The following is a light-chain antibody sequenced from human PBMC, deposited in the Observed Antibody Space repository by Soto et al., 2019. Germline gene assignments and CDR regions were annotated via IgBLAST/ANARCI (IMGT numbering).Light chain of an antibody. CDR1: QTISSW. CDR3: QHSYITPQS. CDR2: AAS. Sequence: DIQMTQSPSPLTGSVGDRVTITCRASQTISSWLAWYQQKPGKAPKLLIYAASSLQSGVPSRFSGSGSGTDFTLTISSLQPEDFATYYCQHSYITPQSFGHVALLEIK. V-gene: IGKV1-39*01. J-gene: IGKJ5*01.